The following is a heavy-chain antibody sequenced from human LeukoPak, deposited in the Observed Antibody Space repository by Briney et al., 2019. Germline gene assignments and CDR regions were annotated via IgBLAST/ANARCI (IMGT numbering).Heavy chain of an antibody. CDR2: INPNSGVT. V-gene: IGHV1-2*02. CDR1: GYXFTGYY. CDR3: ARQGALVKGIDY. Sequence: GASVKVSCKASGYXFTGYYMHWVRQAPGQGLEWMGWINPNSGVTNYAQKFQGRVTMTRDTSISTVYMELSRLRSDDTAVYYCARQGALVKGIDYWGQGTLVTVSS. D-gene: IGHD6-13*01. J-gene: IGHJ4*02.